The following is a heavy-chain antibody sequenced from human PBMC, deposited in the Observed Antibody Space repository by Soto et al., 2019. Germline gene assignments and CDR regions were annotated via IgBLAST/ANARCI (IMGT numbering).Heavy chain of an antibody. Sequence: QVQLVQSGAEVKKPGSSVKVSCRVSGGTFSSLSINWVRQAPGQGPEWMGGIIPIFGTENYAQKFQGRVTITADESTSTAYMELSSLTSEDTALYYCSTSVYCSTTRCYYYYGLDVWGQGTTVIVSS. V-gene: IGHV1-69*01. CDR1: GGTFSSLS. CDR3: STSVYCSTTRCYYYYGLDV. D-gene: IGHD2-2*01. J-gene: IGHJ6*02. CDR2: IIPIFGTE.